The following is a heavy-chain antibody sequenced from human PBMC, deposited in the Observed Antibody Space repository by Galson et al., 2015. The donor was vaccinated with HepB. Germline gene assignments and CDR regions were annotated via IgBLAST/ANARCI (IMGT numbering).Heavy chain of an antibody. CDR2: IYYSGRT. D-gene: IGHD1/OR15-1a*01. V-gene: IGHV4-31*03. J-gene: IGHJ1*01. CDR1: GGSISSGGYY. CDR3: ARGGTRKYFQH. Sequence: TLSLTCTVSGGSISSGGYYWSWIRRHPGKGLEWIGYIYYSGRTYYNPSLKSRVTISVDTSKNQFSLKLSSVTAADTAVYYCARGGTRKYFQHWGQGTLVTVSS.